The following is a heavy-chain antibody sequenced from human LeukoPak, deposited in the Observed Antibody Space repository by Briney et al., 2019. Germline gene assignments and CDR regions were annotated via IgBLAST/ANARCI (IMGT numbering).Heavy chain of an antibody. Sequence: PGGSLRLSCAASGFTFSSYSMNWVRQAPGKGLEWVSAISGSGGSTYYADSVKGRFTISRDNSKNTLYLQMNSLRAEDTAVYYCAKVSYGSSSKTFDYWGQGTLVTVSS. D-gene: IGHD5-18*01. CDR2: ISGSGGST. CDR3: AKVSYGSSSKTFDY. CDR1: GFTFSSYS. V-gene: IGHV3-23*01. J-gene: IGHJ4*02.